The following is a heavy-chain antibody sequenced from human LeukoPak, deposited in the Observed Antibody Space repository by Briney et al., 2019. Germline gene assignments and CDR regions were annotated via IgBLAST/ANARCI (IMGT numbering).Heavy chain of an antibody. J-gene: IGHJ5*02. Sequence: PGGSLRLSCAASGFTFSTYWMSWVRQAPGKGLEWVANIKQDGSEKFYVDPVKGRSTISRNNDRKSLYLQMHSIGAEDTADYYCARSRAVACNNYFHPWGQGTMVSVSS. V-gene: IGHV3-7*01. CDR3: ARSRAVACNNYFHP. D-gene: IGHD6-19*01. CDR2: IKQDGSEK. CDR1: GFTFSTYW.